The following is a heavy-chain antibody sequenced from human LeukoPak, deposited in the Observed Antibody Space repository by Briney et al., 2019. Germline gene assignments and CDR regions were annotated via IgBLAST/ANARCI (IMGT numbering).Heavy chain of an antibody. D-gene: IGHD2-2*01. CDR2: ISRDSANI. Sequence: PGGSLRLSCTASGFALDDYVMHWVRQTPGGGLGWVSGISRDSANIGYADSVKGRFTISRDNDKNSLYLQMNSLTTEDTALYYCARDFCTGWNYYFYGMDVWGRGTTVTVSS. V-gene: IGHV3-9*01. CDR1: GFALDDYV. J-gene: IGHJ6*02. CDR3: ARDFCTGWNYYFYGMDV.